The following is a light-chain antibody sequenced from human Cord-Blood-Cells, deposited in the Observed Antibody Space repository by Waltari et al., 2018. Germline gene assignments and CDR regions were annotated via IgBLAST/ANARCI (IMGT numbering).Light chain of an antibody. V-gene: IGLV2-11*01. CDR2: DVS. CDR3: CSYAGSYTFDVV. CDR1: SSDVGGCNF. J-gene: IGLJ2*01. Sequence: QPALTQPRSVSGSPGQSVTISCTGTSSDVGGCNFVSWYQQHPGKAPKLMIYDVSKRPSGVPDRFSGSKSGNTASLTISGLQAEDEADYYCCSYAGSYTFDVVFGGGTKLTVL.